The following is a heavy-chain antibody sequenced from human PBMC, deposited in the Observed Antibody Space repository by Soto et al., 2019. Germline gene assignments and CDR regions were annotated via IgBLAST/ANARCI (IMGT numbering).Heavy chain of an antibody. D-gene: IGHD3-3*01. Sequence: QVQLQESGPGLVKSSQTLSLTCTVSGGSISSGGSYWSWIRQRPGKDLEWIGYIFYSDSFYYTPSLKGRVVILADTSKNQFTRKLSSVTDADTAVYYCARAPETPPIFGVVRPYFFDFWGQGTLVTVSS. J-gene: IGHJ4*02. V-gene: IGHV4-31*03. CDR2: IFYSDSF. CDR3: ARAPETPPIFGVVRPYFFDF. CDR1: GGSISSGGSY.